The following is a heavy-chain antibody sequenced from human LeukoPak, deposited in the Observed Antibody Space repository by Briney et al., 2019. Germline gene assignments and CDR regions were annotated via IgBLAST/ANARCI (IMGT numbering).Heavy chain of an antibody. J-gene: IGHJ5*02. CDR2: INGDVSST. CDR3: AIDPTTRAYFDP. V-gene: IGHV3-74*01. Sequence: PGGSLRLSCAASEFTFSGYWMHWVRQTPGKGLVWVSRINGDVSSTTYADYADSVKGRVTISRDNATNTLSLQMNRMRVEHTDVYSCAIDPTTRAYFDPWGQGTLVTVSS. CDR1: EFTFSGYW. D-gene: IGHD1-7*01.